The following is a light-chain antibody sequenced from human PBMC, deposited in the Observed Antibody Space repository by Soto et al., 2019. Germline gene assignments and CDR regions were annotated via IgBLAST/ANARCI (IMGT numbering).Light chain of an antibody. J-gene: IGKJ5*01. CDR1: QSLLYSDGDNY. CDR2: LAS. CDR3: MQALQTPNT. Sequence: DILMTQSPLSLGFTPGEPSSISGRSGQSLLYSDGDNYLDWYLQKPGQSPQLLIYLASNRASGVPARFSGSGSGTYFTLKISRVEAEDVGLYYCMQALQTPNTFGQGTRLEIK. V-gene: IGKV2-28*01.